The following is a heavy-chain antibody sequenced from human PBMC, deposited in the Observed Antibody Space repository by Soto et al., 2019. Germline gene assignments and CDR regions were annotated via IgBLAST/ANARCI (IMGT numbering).Heavy chain of an antibody. D-gene: IGHD6-13*01. CDR3: ARFSSSPPN. CDR2: ISSSGRTI. Sequence: GGSLRLSCAASGFTFSSYSMSWVRQAPGKGREWFSYISSSGRTIDYADSVKGTFTISRDNARNSLFLQMNYLRDEDTAVYYCARFSSSPPNWGLGTLVTVSS. V-gene: IGHV3-48*02. J-gene: IGHJ4*01. CDR1: GFTFSSYS.